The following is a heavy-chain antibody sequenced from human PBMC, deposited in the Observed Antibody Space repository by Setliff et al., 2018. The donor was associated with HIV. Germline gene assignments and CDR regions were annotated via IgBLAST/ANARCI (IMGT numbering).Heavy chain of an antibody. J-gene: IGHJ4*02. CDR2: MYYRGNT. CDR3: ARDNEQMAVPGAVFDY. V-gene: IGHV4-39*07. Sequence: SETLSLTCTVSGGSINTNYYWGWIRQPPGKGLEWIGSMYYRGNTYYNPSLQSRVAISVDTSKNQFSLKLDSVTAADTAVYYCARDNEQMAVPGAVFDYWGQGTLVTVSS. D-gene: IGHD6-19*01. CDR1: GGSINTNYY.